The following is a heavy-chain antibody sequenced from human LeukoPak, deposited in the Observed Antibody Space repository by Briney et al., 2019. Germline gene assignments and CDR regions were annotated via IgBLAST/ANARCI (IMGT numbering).Heavy chain of an antibody. CDR1: GGSISSSSYY. J-gene: IGHJ3*02. CDR2: IYYSGST. V-gene: IGHV4-39*01. D-gene: IGHD3-22*01. CDR3: ARGTPPIRYYYDLHPLGAFDI. Sequence: SETLSLTCTVSGGSISSSSYYWGWIRQPPGKGLEWIGSIYYSGSTYYNPSLKSRVTISVDTSKNQFSLKLSSVTAADTAVYYCARGTPPIRYYYDLHPLGAFDIWGQGTMVTVSS.